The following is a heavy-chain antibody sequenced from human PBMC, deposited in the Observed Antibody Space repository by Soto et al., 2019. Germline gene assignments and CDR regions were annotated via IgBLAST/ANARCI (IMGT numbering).Heavy chain of an antibody. CDR1: GFTFSSYA. CDR2: ISGSGGNT. J-gene: IGHJ5*02. Sequence: GGSLRLSCAASGFTFSSYAMTWVRQAPGKGLECVSAISGSGGNTYYADSVKGRFTIARDNAKNTLYLQMNSLRVEDTAVYYCATAEVDHWGPGTLVTVS. V-gene: IGHV3-23*01. CDR3: ATAEVDH.